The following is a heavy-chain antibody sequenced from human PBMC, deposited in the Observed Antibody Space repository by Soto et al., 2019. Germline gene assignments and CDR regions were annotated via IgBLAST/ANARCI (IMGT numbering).Heavy chain of an antibody. CDR2: IYYSGST. J-gene: IGHJ6*02. D-gene: IGHD5-18*01. CDR1: GGSISSGDYY. V-gene: IGHV4-30-4*01. Sequence: SETLSLTCTVSGGSISSGDYYWSWIRQPPGKGLEWIGYIYYSGSTYYNPSLKSRVTISVDTSKNQFSLKLSSVTAADTAVYYCARWGYSYGLFYGMDVWGQGTTVTVSS. CDR3: ARWGYSYGLFYGMDV.